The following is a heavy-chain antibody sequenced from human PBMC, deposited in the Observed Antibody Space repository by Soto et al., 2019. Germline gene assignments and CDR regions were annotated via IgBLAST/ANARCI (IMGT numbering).Heavy chain of an antibody. CDR1: GGSFSGYY. Sequence: PSETLSLTCAVYGGSFSGYYWSWIRQPPGKGLEWIGEINHSGSTYYNPSLKSRVTISVDRSKNQFSLKLSSVTAADTAVYYCARDAYYSDSGAYHRIFDHWGQGALVTVSS. V-gene: IGHV4-34*01. D-gene: IGHD3-22*01. CDR2: INHSGST. J-gene: IGHJ4*02. CDR3: ARDAYYSDSGAYHRIFDH.